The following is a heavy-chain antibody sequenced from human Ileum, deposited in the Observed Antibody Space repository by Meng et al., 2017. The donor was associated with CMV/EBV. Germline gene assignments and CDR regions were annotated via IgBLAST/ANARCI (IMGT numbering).Heavy chain of an antibody. CDR2: INHDGSEK. D-gene: IGHD6-13*01. V-gene: IGHV3-7*01. Sequence: GGSLRLSCAASGFTFSSYWMTWVRQAPGKGLEWVANINHDGSEKYSVDSVKGRFTISRDNGKNSLYLQMNSLRDEDTAVYYCASGKYSSPGWGQGTLVTVSS. CDR1: GFTFSSYW. J-gene: IGHJ4*02. CDR3: ASGKYSSPG.